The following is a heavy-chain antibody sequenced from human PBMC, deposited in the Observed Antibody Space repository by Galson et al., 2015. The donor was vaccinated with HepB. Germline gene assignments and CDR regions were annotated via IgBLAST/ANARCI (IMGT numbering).Heavy chain of an antibody. Sequence: SLRLSCAASGFTFSDYYMSWIRQTPGKGLEWVSSISGSVSAIYYADSVRGRFTISRDNAKNSLYLQMNSLRAEDAAVYYCARDAMTLVVGTFEIWGQGTMVTVSS. D-gene: IGHD6-19*01. CDR2: ISGSVSAI. CDR1: GFTFSDYY. V-gene: IGHV3-11*01. CDR3: ARDAMTLVVGTFEI. J-gene: IGHJ3*02.